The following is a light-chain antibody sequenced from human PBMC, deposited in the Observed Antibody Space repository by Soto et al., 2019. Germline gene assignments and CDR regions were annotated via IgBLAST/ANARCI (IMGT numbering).Light chain of an antibody. CDR3: SSYAGSNRV. J-gene: IGLJ1*01. CDR2: EVS. CDR1: SSDVGDYNY. Sequence: QSVLTQPPSASVSPGQSVTISCTGTSSDVGDYNYVSWYQQHPGKAPKLMIYEVSKRPSGVPDRFSGSKSGNTASLTVSGLQAEDEADYYCSSYAGSNRVFGTGTKVTVL. V-gene: IGLV2-8*01.